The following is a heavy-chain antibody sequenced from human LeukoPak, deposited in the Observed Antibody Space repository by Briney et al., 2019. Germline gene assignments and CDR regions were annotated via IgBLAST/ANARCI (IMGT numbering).Heavy chain of an antibody. CDR1: GGSISSGGYY. Sequence: SETLSLTCTVSGGSISSGGYYWSWIRQHPGKGLEWIGYIYYSGSTNYNPSLKSRVTISVDTSKNQFSLKLSSVTAADTAVYYCARGGYSYASDYWGQGTLVTVSS. J-gene: IGHJ4*02. V-gene: IGHV4-31*03. D-gene: IGHD5-18*01. CDR2: IYYSGST. CDR3: ARGGYSYASDY.